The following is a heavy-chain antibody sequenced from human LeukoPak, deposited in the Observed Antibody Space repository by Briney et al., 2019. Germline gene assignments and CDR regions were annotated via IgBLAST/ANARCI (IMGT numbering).Heavy chain of an antibody. CDR3: ARHVLFYYLYYMDV. J-gene: IGHJ6*03. CDR1: GGSISSYY. Sequence: PSGTPSLTCTVSGGSISSYYWSWIRQSPGKGLEWIGSIYYSGSTDYNPSLKSRVSISVDTSKNQFSLKLSSVTAADTAVYYCARHVLFYYLYYMDVWGKGTTVTVSS. D-gene: IGHD3-10*01. V-gene: IGHV4-59*08. CDR2: IYYSGST.